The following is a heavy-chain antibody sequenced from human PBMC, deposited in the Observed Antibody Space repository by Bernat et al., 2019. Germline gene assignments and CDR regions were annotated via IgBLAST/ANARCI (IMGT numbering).Heavy chain of an antibody. Sequence: EVQLVESGGGLVEPGGSLRLSCAASGFTFRSYSITWVRQAPGKGLEWVSYISSSSTTTYYADSVKGRFTISRDSAKNLLFLQMDSLRVEDTAVYYCARDKGENFDYWGQGTLVTVSS. D-gene: IGHD3-16*01. J-gene: IGHJ4*02. CDR2: ISSSSTTT. CDR1: GFTFRSYS. V-gene: IGHV3-48*01. CDR3: ARDKGENFDY.